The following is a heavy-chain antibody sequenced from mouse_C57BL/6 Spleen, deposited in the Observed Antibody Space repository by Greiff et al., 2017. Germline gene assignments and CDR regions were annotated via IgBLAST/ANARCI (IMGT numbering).Heavy chain of an antibody. Sequence: VQLQQPGAELVKPGASVKLSCKASGYTFTSYWMHWVKQRPGQGLEWIGMIHPNSGSTNYNEKFKSKGTLTVDKSSSTAYMQLSSLTSEDSAVYYCARILRWAMDYWGQGTSVTVSS. D-gene: IGHD1-1*01. CDR1: GYTFTSYW. J-gene: IGHJ4*01. CDR3: ARILRWAMDY. CDR2: IHPNSGST. V-gene: IGHV1-64*01.